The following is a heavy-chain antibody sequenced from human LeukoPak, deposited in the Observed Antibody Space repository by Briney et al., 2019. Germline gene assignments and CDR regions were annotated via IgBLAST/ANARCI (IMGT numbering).Heavy chain of an antibody. CDR3: AAYYDFWSGYYLSGAWDY. CDR2: IIPILGIA. V-gene: IGHV1-69*04. J-gene: IGHJ4*02. CDR1: GGTFGSYA. Sequence: SVKVSCKASGGTFGSYAISWVRQAPGQGLEWMGRIIPILGIANYAQKFQGRVTITADKSTSTAYMELSSLRSEDTAVYYCAAYYDFWSGYYLSGAWDYWGQGTLVTVSS. D-gene: IGHD3-3*01.